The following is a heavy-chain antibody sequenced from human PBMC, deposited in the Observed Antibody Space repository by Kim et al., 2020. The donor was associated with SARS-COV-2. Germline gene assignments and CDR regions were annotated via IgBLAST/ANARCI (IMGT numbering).Heavy chain of an antibody. D-gene: IGHD3-10*01. V-gene: IGHV3-23*01. CDR3: AKLTYASEDV. Sequence: GGSLRLSCAASGFTFSSYAMTWVRQAPGKGLEWVSAISGSGGTTYYADSVKGRFTISRDNSENTLYLQMNSLRAEDTAVYYCAKLTYASEDVWGQGTTVTVSS. CDR1: GFTFSSYA. CDR2: ISGSGGTT. J-gene: IGHJ6*02.